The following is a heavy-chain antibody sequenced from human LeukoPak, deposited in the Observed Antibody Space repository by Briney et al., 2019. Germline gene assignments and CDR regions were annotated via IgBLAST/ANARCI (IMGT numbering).Heavy chain of an antibody. CDR1: GFTFSDSA. Sequence: GGSLRLSCAASGFTFSDSAMTWVRQAPGKGLEWVAIISGSGGTTYYADSVKGRFTISRDNSKNTLYLQMNSLRAEDTAVYYCARDSSGYTVGYFDPWGRGTLVTVSS. V-gene: IGHV3-23*01. CDR2: ISGSGGTT. D-gene: IGHD3-22*01. J-gene: IGHJ2*01. CDR3: ARDSSGYTVGYFDP.